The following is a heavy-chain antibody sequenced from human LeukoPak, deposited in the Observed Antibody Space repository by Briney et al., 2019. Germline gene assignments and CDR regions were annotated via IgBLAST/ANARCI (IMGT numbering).Heavy chain of an antibody. V-gene: IGHV3-30-3*01. CDR3: ARDWGLGPYGSEIDY. D-gene: IGHD3-10*01. CDR2: ISYDGSNK. CDR1: RFTFSSYW. J-gene: IGHJ4*02. Sequence: PGGSLRLSCAASRFTFSSYWMTWVRQAPGKGLEWVAVISYDGSNKYYADSVKGRFTISRDNSKNTLYLQMNSLRAEDTAVYYCARDWGLGPYGSEIDYWGQGTLVTVSS.